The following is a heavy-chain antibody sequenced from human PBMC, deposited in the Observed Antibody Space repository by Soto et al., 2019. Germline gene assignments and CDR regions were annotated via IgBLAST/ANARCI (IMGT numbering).Heavy chain of an antibody. J-gene: IGHJ5*02. CDR3: ARERPDGSRLDP. V-gene: IGHV4-30-4*01. CDR2: IYYSGST. CDR1: GGSISSGDYY. Sequence: QVQLQESGPGLVKPSQTLSLTCTVSGGSISSGDYYWSWIRQPPGKGLEWIGYIYYSGSTYYNPSLNSRVTISVDTSKNQFSLKMSSGTAADTAVYYCARERPDGSRLDPWGQGTLVTVSS. D-gene: IGHD6-13*01.